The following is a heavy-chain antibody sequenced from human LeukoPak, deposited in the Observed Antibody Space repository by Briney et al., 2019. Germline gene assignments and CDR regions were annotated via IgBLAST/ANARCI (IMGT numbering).Heavy chain of an antibody. V-gene: IGHV3-7*01. CDR2: IKQDGSEK. D-gene: IGHD4-17*01. CDR1: GFTFNNYW. J-gene: IGHJ4*02. CDR3: ARDPGDYTDY. Sequence: GGSLRLSCAASGFTFNNYWMTWVRQAPGKGLEWAANIKQDGSEKYYVDSVKGRFTISRDNAKNSLFLQMSSLRAEDTAVYYCARDPGDYTDYWGQGTLVTVSS.